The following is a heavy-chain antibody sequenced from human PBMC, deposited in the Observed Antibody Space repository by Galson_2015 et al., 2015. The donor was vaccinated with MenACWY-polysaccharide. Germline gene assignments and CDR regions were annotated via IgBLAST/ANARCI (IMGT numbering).Heavy chain of an antibody. CDR3: ARDSGIAGADDY. CDR1: GFSIHTYT. V-gene: IGHV3-48*02. D-gene: IGHD6-13*01. J-gene: IGHJ4*02. Sequence: SLRLSCAVSGFSIHTYTVIWVRQAPGKGLEWVSYINGGSSTIYYADSVKGRFSISRDNAKNSLYLQMNSLRDDDTAVYYCARDSGIAGADDYWGQGTLVTVSS. CDR2: INGGSSTI.